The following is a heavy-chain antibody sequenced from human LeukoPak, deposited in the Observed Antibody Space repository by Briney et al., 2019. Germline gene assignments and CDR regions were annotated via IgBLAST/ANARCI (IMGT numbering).Heavy chain of an antibody. CDR1: GGSISSSSYY. D-gene: IGHD1-26*01. CDR3: ARKERGGSYR. CDR2: IYYSGST. V-gene: IGHV4-39*01. Sequence: SETLSLTCTVSGGSISSSSYYWGWIRQPPGKGLEWIGSIYYSGSTYYNPSLKSRVTISVDTSKNQFSLKLSSVTAADTAVYYCARKERGGSYRWGQGTLVTVSS. J-gene: IGHJ5*02.